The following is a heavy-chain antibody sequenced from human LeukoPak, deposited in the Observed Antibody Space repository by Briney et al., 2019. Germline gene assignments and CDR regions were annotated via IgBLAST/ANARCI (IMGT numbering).Heavy chain of an antibody. V-gene: IGHV3-7*01. Sequence: GGSLRLSCAASGFTFSNYWMSWVRQAPGKGREWVANIKQEGSEKYYVDSVKGRFTISRDNPKNSLFLQMKSLRADDTAVYYCARDHEWRGVFDPWGPGILVTVSS. CDR2: IKQEGSEK. CDR1: GFTFSNYW. CDR3: ARDHEWRGVFDP. J-gene: IGHJ5*02. D-gene: IGHD2-8*01.